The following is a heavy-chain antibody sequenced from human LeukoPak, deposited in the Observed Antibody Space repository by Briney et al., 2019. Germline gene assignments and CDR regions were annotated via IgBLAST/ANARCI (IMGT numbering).Heavy chain of an antibody. CDR1: GFTFSSYS. Sequence: GGSLRLSCAASGFTFSSYSMNWVRQAPGKGLEWVSSISSSSSYIYYADSVKGRLTISRDNAGNSLYLQLQSLRAENTAVNSFARAGVTNKLGQTYWYFDLWGGGTLVTVSS. D-gene: IGHD7-27*01. J-gene: IGHJ2*01. CDR3: ARAGVTNKLGQTYWYFDL. V-gene: IGHV3-21*01. CDR2: ISSSSSYI.